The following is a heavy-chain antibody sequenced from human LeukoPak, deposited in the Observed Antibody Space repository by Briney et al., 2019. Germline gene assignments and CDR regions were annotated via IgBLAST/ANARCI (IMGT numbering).Heavy chain of an antibody. D-gene: IGHD6-13*01. Sequence: GRSLRLSCAASGFTFSSYGMHWVRQAPGKGLEWVAVIWYDGSNKYYADSVKGRFTTSRDNAKNSLYLQMNSLRAEDTAVYYCARVSIAAAGSPGYWGQGTPVTVSS. CDR3: ARVSIAAAGSPGY. V-gene: IGHV3-33*01. J-gene: IGHJ4*02. CDR1: GFTFSSYG. CDR2: IWYDGSNK.